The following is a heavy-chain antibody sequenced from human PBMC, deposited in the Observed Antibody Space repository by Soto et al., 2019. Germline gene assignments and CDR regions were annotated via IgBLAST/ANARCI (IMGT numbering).Heavy chain of an antibody. Sequence: SETLSLTCSVSGGSMRSYYWNWLRQPAGKGLEWIGRIYSRGDANYNPSVKGRVTMSVDTSKNEFSLRLNSVTAADTAVYYCAGIGEEVYYGMDVWGQGTTVTVS. CDR3: AGIGEEVYYGMDV. CDR2: IYSRGDA. V-gene: IGHV4-4*07. J-gene: IGHJ6*02. D-gene: IGHD3-16*01. CDR1: GGSMRSYY.